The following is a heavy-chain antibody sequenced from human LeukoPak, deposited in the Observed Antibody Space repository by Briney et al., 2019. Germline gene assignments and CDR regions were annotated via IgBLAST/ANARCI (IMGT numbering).Heavy chain of an antibody. J-gene: IGHJ4*02. V-gene: IGHV4-59*08. CDR3: TRRRAASSWSDS. Sequence: SETLSLTCTVSGGSISSYYWSWIRQPPGKGLEWIGNIHYSGRTNYNPSLKSRVTISVDTSKNRFSLKLSSLTAADTAVYYCTRRRAASSWSDSWGQGTLVTVSS. CDR2: IHYSGRT. D-gene: IGHD6-13*01. CDR1: GGSISSYY.